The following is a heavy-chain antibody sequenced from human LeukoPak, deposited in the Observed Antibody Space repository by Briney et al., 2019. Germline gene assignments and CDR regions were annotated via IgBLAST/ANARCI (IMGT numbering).Heavy chain of an antibody. D-gene: IGHD6-13*01. Sequence: QPGRSLRLSCAASGFTFSSYAMHWVRQAPGKGLEWVAVISYDGSNKYYADSVKGRFTISRDNSKNTLYLQMGSLRAEDMAVYYCARDRTGDAAAYEFDYWGQGTLVTVSS. CDR2: ISYDGSNK. J-gene: IGHJ4*02. CDR1: GFTFSSYA. CDR3: ARDRTGDAAAYEFDY. V-gene: IGHV3-30*14.